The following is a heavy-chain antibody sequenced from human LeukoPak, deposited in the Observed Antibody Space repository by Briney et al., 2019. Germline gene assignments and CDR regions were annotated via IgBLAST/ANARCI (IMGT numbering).Heavy chain of an antibody. CDR3: ARDRDPSQWLVYDY. D-gene: IGHD6-19*01. J-gene: IGHJ4*02. CDR1: GGTFSSYA. V-gene: IGHV1-69*01. Sequence: VKVSRKASGGTFSSYAISWVRQAPGQGLEWMGGIIPIFGTANYAQKFQGRVTITADESTSTAYMELSSLRSEDTAVYYCARDRDPSQWLVYDYWGQGTLVTVSS. CDR2: IIPIFGTA.